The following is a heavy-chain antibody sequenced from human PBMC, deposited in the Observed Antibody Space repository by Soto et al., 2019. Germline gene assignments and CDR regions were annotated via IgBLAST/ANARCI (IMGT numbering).Heavy chain of an antibody. CDR2: ISGSGGST. D-gene: IGHD3-22*01. Sequence: GGSQRLSCAASGFTFSSYAMSWVRQAPGKGLEWVSAISGSGGSTYYADSVKGRFTISSDNSKNTLYLQMNSLRAEDTAVYYCAKAEYYYDSSGYHDAFDIWGQGTMVTVSS. CDR1: GFTFSSYA. V-gene: IGHV3-23*01. CDR3: AKAEYYYDSSGYHDAFDI. J-gene: IGHJ3*02.